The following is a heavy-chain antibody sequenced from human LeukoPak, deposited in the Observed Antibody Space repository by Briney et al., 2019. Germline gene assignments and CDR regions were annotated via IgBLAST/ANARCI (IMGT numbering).Heavy chain of an antibody. V-gene: IGHV4-31*03. Sequence: PSETLSLTCTVSGGSISSGGYYWSWIRQHPGKGLEWIGYIYYSGSTYYNPSLKSRATISVDTSKNQFSLKLSSVTAADTAVYYCARTLVSQLTDYWGQGTLVTVSS. CDR1: GGSISSGGYY. D-gene: IGHD3-9*01. CDR3: ARTLVSQLTDY. J-gene: IGHJ4*02. CDR2: IYYSGST.